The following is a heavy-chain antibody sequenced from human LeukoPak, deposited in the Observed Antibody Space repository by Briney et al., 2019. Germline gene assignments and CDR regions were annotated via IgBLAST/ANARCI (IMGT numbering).Heavy chain of an antibody. V-gene: IGHV3-33*06. J-gene: IGHJ4*02. CDR2: IWYDGSNK. Sequence: PGGSLRLSCAASGFTFSSYGMHWVRQAPGKGLEWVAVIWYDGSNKYYADSVKGRFTISRDNSKNTLYLQMNSLRAEDTAVYYCAKDFHYYYDSSGSDYWGQGTLVTVSS. CDR3: AKDFHYYYDSSGSDY. D-gene: IGHD3-22*01. CDR1: GFTFSSYG.